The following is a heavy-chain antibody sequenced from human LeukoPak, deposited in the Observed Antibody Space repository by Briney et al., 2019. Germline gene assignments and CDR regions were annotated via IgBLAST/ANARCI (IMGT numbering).Heavy chain of an antibody. CDR2: IYYTGSR. J-gene: IGHJ4*02. Sequence: SETLSLTCTVSGGSISGYYWGWIRQPPGKGLEWIGYIYYTGSRNYNPSLKSRLTISVDTSNNQFSLKLSSVTAADTAVYYCARRTGIGVAATFDYWGQGTLVTVSS. D-gene: IGHD6-19*01. V-gene: IGHV4-59*08. CDR3: ARRTGIGVAATFDY. CDR1: GGSISGYY.